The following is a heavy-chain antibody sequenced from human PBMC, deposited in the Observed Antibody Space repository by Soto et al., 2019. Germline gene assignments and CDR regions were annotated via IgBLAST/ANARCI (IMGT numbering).Heavy chain of an antibody. CDR2: ISGSGGST. CDR3: AKGGGGSKTAKNYFDY. CDR1: GFTFSSYA. V-gene: IGHV3-23*01. Sequence: TGGSLRLSCAASGFTFSSYAMSWVRQAPGKGLEWVSAISGSGGSTYYADSVKGRFTISRDNSKNTLYLQMNSLRAEDTAVYYCAKGGGGSKTAKNYFDYWGQGTLVTVSS. J-gene: IGHJ4*02. D-gene: IGHD2-21*01.